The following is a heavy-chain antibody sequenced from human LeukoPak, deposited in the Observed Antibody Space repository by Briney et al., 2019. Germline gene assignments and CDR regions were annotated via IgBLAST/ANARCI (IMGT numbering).Heavy chain of an antibody. D-gene: IGHD2-15*01. J-gene: IGHJ4*02. CDR3: ARDGMEVVVAATEP. V-gene: IGHV3-7*01. CDR2: IKQDGSEK. Sequence: AGGSLRLSCAASGFTFSSYWMSLVRQAPGKGLEWVANIKQDGSEKYYVDSVKGRFTISRDNAKNSLYLQMNSLRAEDTAVYYCARDGMEVVVAATEPWGQGTLVTVSS. CDR1: GFTFSSYW.